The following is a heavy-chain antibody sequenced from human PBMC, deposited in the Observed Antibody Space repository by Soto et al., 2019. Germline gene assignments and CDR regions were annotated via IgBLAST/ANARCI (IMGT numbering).Heavy chain of an antibody. V-gene: IGHV3-21*01. CDR1: GDTISSYS. Sequence: VGSLRLSCPVSGDTISSYSTNWVRKDPGKGLEWVSPISSSSSYIYYADSVKGRFTISRDNAKNSLYLQMNSLRAEDTAVYYCARDWRGLTVRQPDGFDIWGQGKMVTV. CDR2: ISSSSSYI. CDR3: ARDWRGLTVRQPDGFDI. J-gene: IGHJ3*02. D-gene: IGHD4-17*01.